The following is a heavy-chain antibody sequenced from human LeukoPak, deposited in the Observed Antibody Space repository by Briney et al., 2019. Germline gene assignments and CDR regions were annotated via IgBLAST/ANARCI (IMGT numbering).Heavy chain of an antibody. V-gene: IGHV3-23*01. Sequence: PGGSLDLSFAASGFTFSSYARGWVRRAPGKGREGVSGISGSGGSTYSADSVKGRFTISRDNSKNTLYLQMNSLRAEDTAVYYCAKDGREWPRSLDYWGQGTLVTVSS. CDR1: GFTFSSYA. CDR3: AKDGREWPRSLDY. D-gene: IGHD5-12*01. CDR2: ISGSGGST. J-gene: IGHJ4*02.